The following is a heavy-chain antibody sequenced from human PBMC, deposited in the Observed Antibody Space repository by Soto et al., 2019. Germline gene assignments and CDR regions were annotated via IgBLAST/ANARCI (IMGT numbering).Heavy chain of an antibody. Sequence: EVQLVESGGGLVQPGESLRLSCAASGFTFSAFWMTWLRQAPGKGLEWVANIKRDGTVTHYGDSVEGRCTLSRDNAENSLFLQLNRLRPKDTAMFYCVRDLSPPGEFFFDAFDVWGQGTVVTVSS. J-gene: IGHJ3*01. D-gene: IGHD2-21*01. CDR2: IKRDGTVT. CDR1: GFTFSAFW. CDR3: VRDLSPPGEFFFDAFDV. V-gene: IGHV3-7*04.